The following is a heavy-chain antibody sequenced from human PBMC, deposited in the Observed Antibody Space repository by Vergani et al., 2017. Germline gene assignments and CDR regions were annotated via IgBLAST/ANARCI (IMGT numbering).Heavy chain of an antibody. V-gene: IGHV3-48*04. Sequence: EVQLVESGGGLVQPGGSLRLSCAASGFTFSSYSMNWVRQAPGKGLEWVSYISTRSTTIYYADSVKGRFTISRDNAKNSLYLQMNSLRAEDTAVFYCARAGDYFDSGGYAYWGQGTLVTVSS. J-gene: IGHJ4*02. CDR1: GFTFSSYS. D-gene: IGHD3-22*01. CDR3: ARAGDYFDSGGYAY. CDR2: ISTRSTTI.